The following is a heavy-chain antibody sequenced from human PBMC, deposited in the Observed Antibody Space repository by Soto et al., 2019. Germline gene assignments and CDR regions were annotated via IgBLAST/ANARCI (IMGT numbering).Heavy chain of an antibody. CDR2: IYPGDSDT. J-gene: IGHJ6*03. CDR1: GYSFTSYW. Sequence: HGESLKISCKGSGYSFTSYWIGWVRQMPGKGLEWMGIIYPGDSDTRYSPSFQGQVTISADKSISTAYLQWSSLKASDTAMYYCARHEADRRGPNSYYYYYYMDVWGKGTTVTVSS. D-gene: IGHD3-10*01. CDR3: ARHEADRRGPNSYYYYYYMDV. V-gene: IGHV5-51*01.